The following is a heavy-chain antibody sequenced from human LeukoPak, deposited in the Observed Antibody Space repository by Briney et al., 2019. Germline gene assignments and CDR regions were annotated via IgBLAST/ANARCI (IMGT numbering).Heavy chain of an antibody. J-gene: IGHJ4*02. CDR1: GFTFSNYA. V-gene: IGHV3-23*01. CDR3: ANYYYDTSGYKN. Sequence: PGGSLRLSCAASGFTFSNYAMIWVRQAPGKGLEWVAAIGSDSGGINYADSVKGRFTISRDNSKNTLYLQMKSLRAEDTAVYYCANYYYDTSGYKNWGQGTLVTVSS. D-gene: IGHD3-22*01. CDR2: IGSDSGGI.